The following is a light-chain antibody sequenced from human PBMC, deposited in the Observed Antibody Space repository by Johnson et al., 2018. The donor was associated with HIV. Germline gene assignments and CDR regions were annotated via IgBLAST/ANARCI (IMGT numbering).Light chain of an antibody. CDR3: GTWDSSLHV. CDR2: ENN. J-gene: IGLJ1*01. Sequence: QSALTQPPSVSAAPGQKVTISCSGSSSNIGNNYVSWYQQFPGTAPKLLIYENNKRPSWIPDRFSGSKSGPSATLGITGLQTGDEADYYCGTWDSSLHVFGPRNKVTVL. V-gene: IGLV1-51*02. CDR1: SSNIGNNY.